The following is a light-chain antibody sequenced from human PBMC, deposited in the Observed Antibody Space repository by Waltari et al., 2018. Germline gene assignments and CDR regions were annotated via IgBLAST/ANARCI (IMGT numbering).Light chain of an antibody. J-gene: IGLJ1*01. Sequence: QSALTQPPSASGSPGQSVTISCTGTSSAVGGYNYVSWYQQYPDTAPKLISYDVSKRPSGVPERFSGSKSGNTASLTISGLQAEDEADYYCSSYTTSSAPGVFGTGTRVTVL. CDR1: SSAVGGYNY. CDR3: SSYTTSSAPGV. V-gene: IGLV2-8*01. CDR2: DVS.